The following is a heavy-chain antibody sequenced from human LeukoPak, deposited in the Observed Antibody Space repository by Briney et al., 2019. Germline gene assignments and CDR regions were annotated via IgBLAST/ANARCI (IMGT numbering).Heavy chain of an antibody. CDR1: RYTFTGYY. Sequence: ASVKVSCKASRYTFTGYYMHWVRQAPGQGLEWMGWINPNSGGTNYAQKFQGRVTMTRDTSISTAYMELSRLRSDDTAVYYCARTWAVAGNGYFDYWGQGTLVTVSS. D-gene: IGHD6-19*01. J-gene: IGHJ4*02. V-gene: IGHV1-2*02. CDR2: INPNSGGT. CDR3: ARTWAVAGNGYFDY.